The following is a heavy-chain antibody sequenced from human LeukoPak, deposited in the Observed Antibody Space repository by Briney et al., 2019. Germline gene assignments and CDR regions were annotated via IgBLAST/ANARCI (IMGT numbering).Heavy chain of an antibody. V-gene: IGHV4-34*01. CDR2: INHTGKA. J-gene: IGHJ4*02. CDR3: ARKTVPTGVDY. D-gene: IGHD4-17*01. Sequence: PSETLSLTCAVYGGSFSGYFWSWIRQSPGKGLEWIGEINHTGKAAYNPSLKSRVPISIDTPKNQFSLRLSSVTAADTAVYYCARKTVPTGVDYWGQGTLVTVSS. CDR1: GGSFSGYF.